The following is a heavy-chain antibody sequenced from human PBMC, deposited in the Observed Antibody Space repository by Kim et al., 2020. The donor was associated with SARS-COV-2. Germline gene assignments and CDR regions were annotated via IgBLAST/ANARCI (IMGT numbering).Heavy chain of an antibody. V-gene: IGHV3-23*01. CDR1: GFTFSSYA. Sequence: GGSLRLSCAASGFTFSSYAMSWVRQAPGKGLEWVSAISGSGGSTYYADSVKGRFTISRDNSKNTLYLQMNSLRAEDTAVYYCAKDQWLRPVAGTCYFDYWGQGTLVTVSS. CDR3: AKDQWLRPVAGTCYFDY. CDR2: ISGSGGST. D-gene: IGHD6-19*01. J-gene: IGHJ4*02.